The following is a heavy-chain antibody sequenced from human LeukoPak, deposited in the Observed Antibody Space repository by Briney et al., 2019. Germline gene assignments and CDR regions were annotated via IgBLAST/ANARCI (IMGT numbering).Heavy chain of an antibody. J-gene: IGHJ4*02. V-gene: IGHV3-7*01. Sequence: PGGSLTLSCTASGFTSRTSYMSWVRQAPGKGLEWVGNIKPDGSEKQYVSPVKGRFSISRDNAENSLFLQMNSLRAEDTAVYYCVVRSLGYWGQGTLVTVSS. D-gene: IGHD7-27*01. CDR2: IKPDGSEK. CDR1: GFTSRTSY. CDR3: VVRSLGY.